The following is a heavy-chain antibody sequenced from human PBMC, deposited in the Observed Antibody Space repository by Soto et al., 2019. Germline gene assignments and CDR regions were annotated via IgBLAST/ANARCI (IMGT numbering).Heavy chain of an antibody. D-gene: IGHD3-10*01. CDR2: VNAGNGNT. CDR3: ARIKLLWFGELPEAPFDY. CDR1: GYTFTSYA. V-gene: IGHV1-3*01. J-gene: IGHJ4*02. Sequence: ASVKVSCKASGYTFTSYAMHWVRQAPGQRLEWMGWVNAGNGNTKYSQKFQGRVTITRDTSASTAYMEPSSLRSEDTAVYYCARIKLLWFGELPEAPFDYWGQGTLVTVSS.